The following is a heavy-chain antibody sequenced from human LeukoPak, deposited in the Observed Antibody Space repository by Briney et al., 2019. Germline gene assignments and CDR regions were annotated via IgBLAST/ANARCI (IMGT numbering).Heavy chain of an antibody. D-gene: IGHD2-2*01. CDR3: AKERSGVVAAASNS. Sequence: PGGSLRLSCAASGFTFSDYYMSWIRQAPGKGLEWVSYISSSSSTIYYADSVKGRFTISRDNSKNTLSLQMNSLRADDTAVYYCAKERSGVVAAASNSWGQGTLVTVSS. CDR1: GFTFSDYY. V-gene: IGHV3-11*01. CDR2: ISSSSSTI. J-gene: IGHJ5*02.